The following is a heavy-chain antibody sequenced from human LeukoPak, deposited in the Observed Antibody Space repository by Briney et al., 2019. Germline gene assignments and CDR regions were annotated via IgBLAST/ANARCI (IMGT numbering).Heavy chain of an antibody. V-gene: IGHV1-2*02. D-gene: IGHD7-27*01. CDR2: INANTGVT. Sequence: ASMKVSCKTSGFTFTGHYMHWLRQAPGQGLEWMGWINANTGVTHYAVKFQGRVTITRDTSISTVYMDLSSLQSDDTAVYYCARDHNWGPDYWGQGTLATVSS. CDR3: ARDHNWGPDY. CDR1: GFTFTGHY. J-gene: IGHJ4*02.